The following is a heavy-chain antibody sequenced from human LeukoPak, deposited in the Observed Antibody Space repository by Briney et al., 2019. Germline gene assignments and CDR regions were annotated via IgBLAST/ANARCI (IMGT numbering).Heavy chain of an antibody. CDR3: ARAGFLDGDFFDY. Sequence: GGSLRLSCAASGFTVSSNYMSWVRQAPGKGLEWVSVIYSGGSTYYADSVKGRFTISRDNSKNTLYLQMNSLRAEDTAVYYCARAGFLDGDFFDYWGQGTLVTVSS. J-gene: IGHJ4*02. CDR2: IYSGGST. CDR1: GFTVSSNY. V-gene: IGHV3-53*01. D-gene: IGHD3/OR15-3a*01.